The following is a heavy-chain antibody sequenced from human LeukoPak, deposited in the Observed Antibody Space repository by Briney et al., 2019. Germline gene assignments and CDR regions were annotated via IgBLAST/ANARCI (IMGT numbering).Heavy chain of an antibody. CDR2: IWYDGSNK. D-gene: IGHD2/OR15-2a*01. Sequence: GGSLRLSCAASGFTFSNYGMHWVRQAPGKGLEWVAAIWYDGSNKYYGDSVKGRFTISRDNSKNTLFLEMNSLRAEDTALYYCARRRDVVVIVHGMDIWGQGTTVTVSS. V-gene: IGHV3-33*01. CDR3: ARRRDVVVIVHGMDI. CDR1: GFTFSNYG. J-gene: IGHJ6*02.